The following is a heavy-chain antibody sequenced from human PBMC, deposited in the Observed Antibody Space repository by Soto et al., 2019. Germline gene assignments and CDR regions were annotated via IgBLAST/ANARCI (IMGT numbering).Heavy chain of an antibody. CDR1: GGSFSGYY. J-gene: IGHJ6*02. D-gene: IGHD1-26*01. V-gene: IGHV4-34*01. CDR3: ARGVSPWGYYYYGMDV. CDR2: INHSGST. Sequence: SETLSLTCAVYGGSFSGYYWSWIRQPPGKGLEWIGEINHSGSTNYNPSLKSRVTISVDTSKNQFSLKLSSVTAADTAVYYCARGVSPWGYYYYGMDVWGQGTTVTVSS.